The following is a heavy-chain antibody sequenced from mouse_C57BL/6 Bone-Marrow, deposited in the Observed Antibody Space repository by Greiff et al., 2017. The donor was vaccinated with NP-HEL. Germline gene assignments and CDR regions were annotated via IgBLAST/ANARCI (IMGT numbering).Heavy chain of an antibody. CDR2: IHPNSGST. D-gene: IGHD1-1*01. CDR3: ARFLFYYDGSSLDD. J-gene: IGHJ2*01. CDR1: GYTFTSYW. Sequence: QVQLQQPGAELVKPGASVKLSCKASGYTFTSYWMHWVKQRPGQGLEWIGMIHPNSGSTNYNEKFKSKATLTVDKSSSTAYMQLSSLTSEDSAVYYGARFLFYYDGSSLDDWGQGTTLTVSS. V-gene: IGHV1-64*01.